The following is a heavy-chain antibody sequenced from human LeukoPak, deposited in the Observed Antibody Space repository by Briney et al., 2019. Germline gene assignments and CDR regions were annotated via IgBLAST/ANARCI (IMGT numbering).Heavy chain of an antibody. J-gene: IGHJ4*02. CDR2: IWFDGSAK. V-gene: IGHV3-33*01. CDR1: GFTFSNYG. D-gene: IGHD3-10*01. Sequence: GGPLRLSCAASGFTFSNYGIHWVRQAPGKGLEWVTVIWFDGSAKYSADSVEGRFTISRDNSENKVYLQMNGLRVEDTAVYYCARDNYGFDCWGQGTLVTVSS. CDR3: ARDNYGFDC.